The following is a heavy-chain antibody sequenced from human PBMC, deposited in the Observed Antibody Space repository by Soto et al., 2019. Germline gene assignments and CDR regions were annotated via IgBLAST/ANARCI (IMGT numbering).Heavy chain of an antibody. Sequence: QVQLVESGGGLVKPGGSLRLSCAASGFTFSDYYMSWLRQAPGKGLEWVSYISSSSSYTNYPDSVKGRFTISRDNAKNSLYLQMNSLRAEDTAVYYCARVPITFGYGIDVWGQGTTVTVSS. J-gene: IGHJ6*02. CDR2: ISSSSSYT. CDR3: ARVPITFGYGIDV. CDR1: GFTFSDYY. V-gene: IGHV3-11*05. D-gene: IGHD3-16*01.